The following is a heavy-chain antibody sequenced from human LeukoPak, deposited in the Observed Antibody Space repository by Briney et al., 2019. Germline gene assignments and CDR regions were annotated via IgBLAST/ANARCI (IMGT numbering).Heavy chain of an antibody. V-gene: IGHV3-53*01. CDR1: GFTFSSYW. CDR2: IDSGGST. J-gene: IGHJ4*02. CDR3: ARTTYYYDSSGYFDY. Sequence: GGSLRLSCAASGFTFSSYWMSWVRQAPGKGLEWVSVIDSGGSTYYADSVKGRFNISRDNSKNTLYLQMNSLRAEDTAVYYCARTTYYYDSSGYFDYWGQGTLVTVSS. D-gene: IGHD3-22*01.